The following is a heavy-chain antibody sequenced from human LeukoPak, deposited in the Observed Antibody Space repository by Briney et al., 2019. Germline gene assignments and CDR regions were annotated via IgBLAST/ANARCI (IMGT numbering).Heavy chain of an antibody. V-gene: IGHV1-69*01. CDR1: GGTFSSYA. J-gene: IGHJ3*02. CDR2: IIPIFGTA. Sequence: SVKVSCKASGGTFSSYAISWVRQAPGQGLEWMGGIIPIFGTANYAQKFQGRVSITADESTSTAYMELSSLRSEDTAVYYCARTRWFGELFGAFDIWGQGTMVTVSS. CDR3: ARTRWFGELFGAFDI. D-gene: IGHD3-10*01.